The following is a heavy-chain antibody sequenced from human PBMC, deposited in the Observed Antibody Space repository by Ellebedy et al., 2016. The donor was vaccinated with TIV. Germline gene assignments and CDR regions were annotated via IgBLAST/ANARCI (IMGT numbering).Heavy chain of an antibody. Sequence: GESLKISXAASGFTFSSYAMHWVRQAPGKGLEWVAVISYDGSNKYYADSVKGRFTISRDNSKNTLYLQMNSLRAEDTAVYYCARDSTLPEGLDYWGQGTLVTVSS. J-gene: IGHJ4*02. CDR1: GFTFSSYA. CDR2: ISYDGSNK. CDR3: ARDSTLPEGLDY. V-gene: IGHV3-30-3*01.